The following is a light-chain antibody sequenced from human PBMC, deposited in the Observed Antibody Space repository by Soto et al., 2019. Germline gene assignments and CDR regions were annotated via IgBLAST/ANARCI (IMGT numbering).Light chain of an antibody. J-gene: IGLJ2*01. V-gene: IGLV2-14*01. CDR2: DVS. CDR1: SSDVGDYNY. CDR3: SSYTSSSTLVV. Sequence: QSALTQPASVSGSPGQSITISCTGTSSDVGDYNYVSWYQQHPGKAPKLMIYDVSNRPSGVSNRFSGSKSGNTASLTISGLQAEDEADYCCSSYTSSSTLVVFGGGTQLTVL.